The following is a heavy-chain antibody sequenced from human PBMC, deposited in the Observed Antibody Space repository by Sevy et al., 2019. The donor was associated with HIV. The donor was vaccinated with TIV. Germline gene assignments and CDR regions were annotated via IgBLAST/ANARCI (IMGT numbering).Heavy chain of an antibody. D-gene: IGHD6-19*01. CDR3: AREEAGTPYYYYYYMDV. J-gene: IGHJ6*03. V-gene: IGHV3-7*03. CDR1: GFTFSSYW. CDR2: IKQDGSEK. Sequence: GGYLRPSCAASGFTFSSYWMSWVRQAPGKGLEWVANIKQDGSEKYYVDSVKGRFTISRDNAKNSLYLQMNSLRAEDTAVYYCAREEAGTPYYYYYYMDVWGKWTTVTVSS.